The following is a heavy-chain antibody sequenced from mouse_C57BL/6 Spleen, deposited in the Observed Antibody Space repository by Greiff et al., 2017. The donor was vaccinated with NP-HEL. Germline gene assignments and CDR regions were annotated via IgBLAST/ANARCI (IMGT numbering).Heavy chain of an antibody. CDR2: IYPGDGDT. D-gene: IGHD1-1*01. J-gene: IGHJ3*01. CDR3: ARDYGSSYGFAY. V-gene: IGHV1-80*01. CDR1: GYAFSSYW. Sequence: VQLQQSGAELVKPGASVKISCKASGYAFSSYWMNWVKQRPGKGLEWIGQIYPGDGDTNYNGKFKGKATLTADKSSSTAYMHLISLTSEDSAVYFCARDYGSSYGFAYWGQGTLVTVSA.